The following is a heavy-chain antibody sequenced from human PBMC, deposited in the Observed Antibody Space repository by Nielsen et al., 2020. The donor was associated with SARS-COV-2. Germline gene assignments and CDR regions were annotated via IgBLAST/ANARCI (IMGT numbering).Heavy chain of an antibody. CDR1: GGSFSGYS. CDR2: INHSGTT. Sequence: SETLSLTCAAYGGSFSGYSWSWIRQPPGKGLEWIGEINHSGTTNYNPSLKSRVIISVDTSKNQFSLKLGSVTAADTAVYYCARRLGYYFDYWGQGTLVTVSS. V-gene: IGHV4-34*01. J-gene: IGHJ4*02. CDR3: ARRLGYYFDY. D-gene: IGHD3-22*01.